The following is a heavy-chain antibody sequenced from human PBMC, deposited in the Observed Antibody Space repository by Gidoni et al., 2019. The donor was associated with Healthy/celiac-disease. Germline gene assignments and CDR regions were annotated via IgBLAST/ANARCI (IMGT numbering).Heavy chain of an antibody. CDR2: GST. D-gene: IGHD3-10*01. CDR3: VKDGVRGVIVGDWFDP. V-gene: IGHV3-64D*06. Sequence: GSTYYADSVKGRFTISRDNSKNTLYLQMSSLRAEDTAVYYCVKDGVRGVIVGDWFDPWGQGTLVTVSS. J-gene: IGHJ5*02.